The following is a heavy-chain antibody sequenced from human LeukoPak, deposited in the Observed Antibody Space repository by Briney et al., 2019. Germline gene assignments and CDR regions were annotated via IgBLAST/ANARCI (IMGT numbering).Heavy chain of an antibody. D-gene: IGHD3-22*01. CDR2: IYHSGST. J-gene: IGHJ4*02. CDR1: GGSFSSGGYS. Sequence: PSQTLSLTCAVSGGSFSSGGYSWSWIRQPPGKGLEWIGYIYHSGSTYYNPSLKSRVTISVDRSKNQFSLKLSSVTAADTAVYYCAKTKYYYDRSGYFFDFWGQGTLVTVSS. CDR3: AKTKYYYDRSGYFFDF. V-gene: IGHV4-30-2*01.